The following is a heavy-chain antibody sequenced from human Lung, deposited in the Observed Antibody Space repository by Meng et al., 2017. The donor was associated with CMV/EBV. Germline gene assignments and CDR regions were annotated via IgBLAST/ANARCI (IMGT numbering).Heavy chain of an antibody. CDR1: GFTFSSYA. V-gene: IGHV3-23*01. Sequence: GESLKISCAASGFTFSSYAMSWVRQAPGKGLEWVSAISGSGGSTYYADSVKGRFTISRDNSKSTLYLQMNSLRAEDTAVYYCAKGISNYVHPNWFDPWGQRTLVTVSS. CDR3: AKGISNYVHPNWFDP. D-gene: IGHD4-11*01. CDR2: ISGSGGST. J-gene: IGHJ5*02.